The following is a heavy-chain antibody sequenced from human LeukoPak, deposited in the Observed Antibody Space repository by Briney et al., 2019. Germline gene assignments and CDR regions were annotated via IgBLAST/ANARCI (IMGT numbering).Heavy chain of an antibody. CDR3: ARQGRGNWPNYFDN. CDR1: GSLFISYW. V-gene: IGHV5-51*01. Sequence: GGSLQISCKASGSLFISYWIAGVRQLPGKGLEWMGIIYTGDSDTRYSPSFQGQVTISAEMSINTAYLQWRSLKASDTAIYYCARQGRGNWPNYFDNWGQGTLVTVFS. D-gene: IGHD1-20*01. CDR2: IYTGDSDT. J-gene: IGHJ4*02.